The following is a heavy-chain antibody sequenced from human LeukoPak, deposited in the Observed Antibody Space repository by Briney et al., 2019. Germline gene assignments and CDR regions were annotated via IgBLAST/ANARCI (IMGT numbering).Heavy chain of an antibody. J-gene: IGHJ6*02. V-gene: IGHV4-31*03. CDR2: IY. D-gene: IGHD3-10*01. Sequence: SETLSLTCTVSGGSISSGGYYWSWIRQHPGKGLEWIGHIYNPSLKSRVTISVDTSKNQFSLKLSSVTAADTAVYYCAREERLLWFGELYGYYGMDVWGQGTTVTVSS. CDR1: GGSISSGGYY. CDR3: AREERLLWFGELYGYYGMDV.